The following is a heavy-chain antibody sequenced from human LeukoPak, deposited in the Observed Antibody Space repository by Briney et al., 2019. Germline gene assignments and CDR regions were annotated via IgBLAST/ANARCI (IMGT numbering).Heavy chain of an antibody. CDR1: GGSMTTYY. CDR2: VYYSGST. J-gene: IGHJ6*03. Sequence: SETLSLTCSVSGGSMTTYYWGWIRQPPVKGLEFIWFVYYSGSTNYNPSLESRVTISIDTSKSQFSLKMSSLTAADSAVYYCARERGEAGYCSSTSCFGGVGDPNYYYYYMDVWGKGTTVTVSS. V-gene: IGHV4-59*01. D-gene: IGHD2-2*01. CDR3: ARERGEAGYCSSTSCFGGVGDPNYYYYYMDV.